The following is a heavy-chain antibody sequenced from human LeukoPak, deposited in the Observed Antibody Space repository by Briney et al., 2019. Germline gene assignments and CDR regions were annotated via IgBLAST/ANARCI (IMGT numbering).Heavy chain of an antibody. Sequence: GRSLRLSCAASGFTFSSYGMHWVRQAPGKGLEWVAVISYDGSNKYYADSVKGRFTISRDNSKNTLYRQMNSLRAEDTAVYYCAKDLYGSRNKPIDYWGQGTLVTVSS. J-gene: IGHJ4*02. V-gene: IGHV3-30*18. CDR2: ISYDGSNK. CDR3: AKDLYGSRNKPIDY. CDR1: GFTFSSYG. D-gene: IGHD3-10*01.